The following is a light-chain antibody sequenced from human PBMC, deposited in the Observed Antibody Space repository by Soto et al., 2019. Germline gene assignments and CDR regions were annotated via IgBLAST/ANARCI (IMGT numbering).Light chain of an antibody. CDR1: QSISSY. CDR3: QQYKNRPL. CDR2: DAS. J-gene: IGKJ5*01. V-gene: IGKV3-11*01. Sequence: EIVLTQSPATLSLSAGERATLSCRASQSISSYLAWYQQKPGQAPSLLIYDASNRATGIPPRFSGSGSGTDSTLTISSPKSEDFAVDYCQQYKNRPLFGQGTRREIK.